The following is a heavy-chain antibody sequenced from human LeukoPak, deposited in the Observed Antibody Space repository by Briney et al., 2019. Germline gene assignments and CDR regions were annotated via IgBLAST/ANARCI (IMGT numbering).Heavy chain of an antibody. Sequence: TSSETLSLTCAVYGGSFSGYYWSWIRQPPGKGLEWIGEINHSGSTNYNPSLKSRVTISVDTSKNQFSLKLSSVTAADTAVYYCARVHRTYDILTGYFYYFDYWGQGTLVTVSS. CDR3: ARVHRTYDILTGYFYYFDY. V-gene: IGHV4-34*01. J-gene: IGHJ4*02. D-gene: IGHD3-9*01. CDR1: GGSFSGYY. CDR2: INHSGST.